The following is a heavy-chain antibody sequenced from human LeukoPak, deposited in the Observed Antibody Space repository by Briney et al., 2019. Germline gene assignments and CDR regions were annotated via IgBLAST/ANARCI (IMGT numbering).Heavy chain of an antibody. Sequence: ASVKVSCKASGYTFTSYDINWVRQATGQGLEWMGWMNPNSGNTGYAQKFQGRVTMTRNTSISTACMELSSLKSEDTAVYYCARGLPGYGGNSEGGPGYWGQGTLVTVSS. D-gene: IGHD4-23*01. CDR1: GYTFTSYD. CDR3: ARGLPGYGGNSEGGPGY. J-gene: IGHJ4*02. V-gene: IGHV1-8*01. CDR2: MNPNSGNT.